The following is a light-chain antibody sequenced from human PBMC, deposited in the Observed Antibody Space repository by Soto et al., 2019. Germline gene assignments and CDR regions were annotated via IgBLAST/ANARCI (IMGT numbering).Light chain of an antibody. Sequence: DVRMTPSLSTQSASVEERVTXXCRASQSISSWLAWYQQKPGKAPKLLIYAASSLQSGVPSRFSGSGSGTDFTLTVSSLQPEDFATYFCQQSYSTPRTFGQGSKVEIK. V-gene: IGKV1-39*01. J-gene: IGKJ1*01. CDR1: QSISSW. CDR2: AAS. CDR3: QQSYSTPRT.